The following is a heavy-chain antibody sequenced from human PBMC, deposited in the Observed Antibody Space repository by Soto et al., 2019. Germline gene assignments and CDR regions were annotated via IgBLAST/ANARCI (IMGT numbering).Heavy chain of an antibody. CDR3: ARYANDYYFDY. D-gene: IGHD2-2*01. J-gene: IGHJ4*02. V-gene: IGHV4-4*02. CDR1: GVSIGSRYG. CDR2: VSHSGGR. Sequence: QVQLHESGPGLVEPSGTLSLTCVVSGVSIGSRYGWGWVRQPPGKGLQWIGEVSHSGGRNYNPSLKSRVSISIDKSQNQLSLEMTSVTAADTAVYLCARYANDYYFDYWGQGILGTVCS.